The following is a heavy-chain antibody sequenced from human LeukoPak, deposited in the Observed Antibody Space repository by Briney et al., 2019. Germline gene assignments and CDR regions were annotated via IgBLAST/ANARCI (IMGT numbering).Heavy chain of an antibody. V-gene: IGHV4-59*12. CDR1: GGSISSYY. CDR3: ARTNGDYLFDY. J-gene: IGHJ4*02. D-gene: IGHD4-17*01. CDR2: IYYSGST. Sequence: SETLSLTCTVSGGSISSYYWSWIRQPPGKGLEWIGYIYYSGSTNYNPSLKSRVTISVDTSKNQFSLKLSSVTAADTAVYYCARTNGDYLFDYWGQGTLVTVSS.